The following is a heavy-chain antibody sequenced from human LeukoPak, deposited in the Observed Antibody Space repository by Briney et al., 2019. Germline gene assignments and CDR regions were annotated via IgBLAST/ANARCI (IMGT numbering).Heavy chain of an antibody. CDR2: ISYDGSNK. V-gene: IGHV3-30*03. CDR1: GFTFSSYG. Sequence: PGGSLRLSCAASGFTFSSYGMHWVRQAPGKGLEWVAVISYDGSNKYYADSVKGRFTISRDNSKNTLYLQMNSLRAEDTAVYYCARPPRVLPGLTNPGYSYYMDVWGKGTTVTVSS. CDR3: ARPPRVLPGLTNPGYSYYMDV. J-gene: IGHJ6*03. D-gene: IGHD3-10*01.